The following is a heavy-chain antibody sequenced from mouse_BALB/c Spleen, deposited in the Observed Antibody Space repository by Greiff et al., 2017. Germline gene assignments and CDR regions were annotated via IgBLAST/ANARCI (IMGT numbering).Heavy chain of an antibody. Sequence: EVQLVESGGDLVKPGGSLKLSCAASGFTFSSYGMSWVRQTPDKRLEWVATISSGGSYTYYPDSVKGRFTISRDNAKNTLYLQMSSLKSEDTAMYYCARHWDYSHYYAMDYWGQGTSVTVSS. V-gene: IGHV5-6*01. J-gene: IGHJ4*01. CDR1: GFTFSSYG. D-gene: IGHD1-1*01. CDR2: ISSGGSYT. CDR3: ARHWDYSHYYAMDY.